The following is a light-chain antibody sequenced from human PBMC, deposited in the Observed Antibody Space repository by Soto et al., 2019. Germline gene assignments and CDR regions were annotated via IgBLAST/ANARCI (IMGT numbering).Light chain of an antibody. CDR2: GAS. V-gene: IGKV3-15*01. CDR1: RSVSSN. J-gene: IGKJ1*01. Sequence: EIVMTQSPATLSVSPGERSTLSCTASRSVSSNLAWYQQKPGQAPRLLIYGASTRAAGIPARFSGSGSGTDFTLTISRLEPEDFAVYYCQQYGSSQWTFGQGTKVDIK. CDR3: QQYGSSQWT.